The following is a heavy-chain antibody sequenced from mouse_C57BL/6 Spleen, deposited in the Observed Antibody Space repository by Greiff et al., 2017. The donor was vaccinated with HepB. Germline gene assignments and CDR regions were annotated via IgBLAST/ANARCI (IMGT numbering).Heavy chain of an antibody. CDR1: GFTFSSYG. D-gene: IGHD1-1*01. J-gene: IGHJ2*01. CDR3: ARHYYYGSSLDY. CDR2: ISSGGSYT. Sequence: EVMLVESGGDLVKPGGSLKLSCAASGFTFSSYGMSWVRQTPDKRLEWVATISSGGSYTYYPDSVKGRFTISRDNAKNTLYLQMSSLKSEDTAMYYCARHYYYGSSLDYWGQGTTLTVSS. V-gene: IGHV5-6*01.